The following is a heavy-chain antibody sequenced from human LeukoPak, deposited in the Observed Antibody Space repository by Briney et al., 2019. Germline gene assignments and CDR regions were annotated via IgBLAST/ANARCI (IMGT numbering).Heavy chain of an antibody. CDR2: ISYDGSNK. V-gene: IGHV3-30*18. CDR3: AKDSGWVVVTAIIDY. CDR1: GFTFSSYG. J-gene: IGHJ4*02. D-gene: IGHD2-21*02. Sequence: GGSLRLSCAASGFTFSSYGMHWVRQAPGKGLEWVAVISYDGSNKYYADSVKGRFTISRHNSKNTLYLQMNSLRAEDTAVYYCAKDSGWVVVTAIIDYWGQGTLVTVSS.